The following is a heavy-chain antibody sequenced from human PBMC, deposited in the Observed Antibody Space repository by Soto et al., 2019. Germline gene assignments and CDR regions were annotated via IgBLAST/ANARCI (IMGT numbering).Heavy chain of an antibody. Sequence: EVPLVESGGGLVQPGRSLRLSCVGSGFDFDDHAMSWVRQAPGKGLEWVEGISWNGAYIGYASSGRGRFNISRDAAKNALYLQMISLRPEDTALYFCTRDIFRTRPTVDFWGQGTLVTVSS. J-gene: IGHJ4*02. CDR1: GFDFDDHA. CDR3: TRDIFRTRPTVDF. CDR2: ISWNGAYI. D-gene: IGHD2-21*01. V-gene: IGHV3-9*01.